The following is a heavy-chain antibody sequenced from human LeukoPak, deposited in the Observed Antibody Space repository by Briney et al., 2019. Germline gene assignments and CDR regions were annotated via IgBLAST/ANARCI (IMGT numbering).Heavy chain of an antibody. Sequence: GGSLRLSCAASGFTFSSFWVHWVRQAPGKGLVGVARIEGDGSISYADSVKGRFTISRDNAKDTVYLQMNSLRAEDTAVYFCARTSFPYYFDYWGQGTLVTVSS. J-gene: IGHJ4*02. CDR3: ARTSFPYYFDY. CDR1: GFTFSSFW. CDR2: IEGDGSI. V-gene: IGHV3-74*01.